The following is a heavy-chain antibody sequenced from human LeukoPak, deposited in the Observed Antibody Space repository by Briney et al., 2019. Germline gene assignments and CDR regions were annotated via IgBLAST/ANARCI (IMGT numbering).Heavy chain of an antibody. CDR1: AYSISNGFV. J-gene: IGHJ5*02. CDR3: TRLSHVAGAPKVSWFDP. V-gene: IGHV4-38-2*02. Sequence: SETLSLTCTVSAYSISNGFVWGWIRQPPGKGLEWIASTYHSGTTYYNPSLKSRVTMSVDTSKNQLSLRLSSVTAADTAVYYCTRLSHVAGAPKVSWFDPWGQGTLVTVSS. D-gene: IGHD1-26*01. CDR2: TYHSGTT.